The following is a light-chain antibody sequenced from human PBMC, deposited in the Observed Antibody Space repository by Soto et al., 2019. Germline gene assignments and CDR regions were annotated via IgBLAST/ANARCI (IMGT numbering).Light chain of an antibody. V-gene: IGLV2-14*01. J-gene: IGLJ2*01. Sequence: QSALTQPASVSGSPGQSITISCTGTSSDVGGYDYVSWYQRHPGKAPELMIYEVSNRPSGVSNRFSGSKSGNTASLTISGLQAEDEADYYCSSHTSSNTHVVFGGGTKLTVL. CDR2: EVS. CDR1: SSDVGGYDY. CDR3: SSHTSSNTHVV.